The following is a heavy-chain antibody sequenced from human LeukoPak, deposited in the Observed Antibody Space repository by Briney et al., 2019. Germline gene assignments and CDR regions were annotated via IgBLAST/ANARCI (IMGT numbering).Heavy chain of an antibody. CDR3: ARARGSSYGLFDY. V-gene: IGHV3-74*01. CDR1: GITFSSHW. J-gene: IGHJ4*02. D-gene: IGHD5-18*01. CDR2: IYGEGLST. Sequence: GGSLRLSCAASGITFSSHWMHWVRQAPGKGLVWVSRIYGEGLSTSYADSVQGRFTISRDNAKNTLYLQMNSLRAEDTAVYYCARARGSSYGLFDYWGQGTLVTVSS.